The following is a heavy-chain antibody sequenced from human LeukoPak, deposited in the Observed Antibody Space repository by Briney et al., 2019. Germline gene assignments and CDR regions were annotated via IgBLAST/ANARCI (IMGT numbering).Heavy chain of an antibody. CDR3: ARDPRHYDILTGSDAFDI. J-gene: IGHJ3*02. Sequence: SVKVSCKASGYTFTGYYMHWVRQAPGQGLEWMGRIIPILGIANYAQKFQGRVTITADKSTSTAYMELSSLRSEDTAVYYCARDPRHYDILTGSDAFDIWGQGTMVTVSS. V-gene: IGHV1-69*04. D-gene: IGHD3-9*01. CDR2: IIPILGIA. CDR1: GYTFTGYY.